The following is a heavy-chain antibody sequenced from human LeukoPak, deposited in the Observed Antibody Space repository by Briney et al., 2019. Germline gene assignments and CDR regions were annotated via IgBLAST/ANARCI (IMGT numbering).Heavy chain of an antibody. D-gene: IGHD3-10*01. CDR3: AREANYYGSGSYFEGTFDY. CDR1: GVSITTYY. Sequence: SETLSLTCKVSGVSITTYYWSWIRQSPGKGLEWIGYIFHTGTTDYNPSLKSRVTFSVDTSKNEFSLKLTSVTAADTAVYYCAREANYYGSGSYFEGTFDYWGQGSLVTVSS. CDR2: IFHTGTT. J-gene: IGHJ4*02. V-gene: IGHV4-59*13.